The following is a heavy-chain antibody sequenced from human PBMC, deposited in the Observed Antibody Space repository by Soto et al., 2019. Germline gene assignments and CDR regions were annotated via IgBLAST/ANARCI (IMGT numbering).Heavy chain of an antibody. V-gene: IGHV3-30*18. CDR2: ISYDGSNK. J-gene: IGHJ3*02. CDR1: GFTFSSYG. CDR3: AKADAFDI. Sequence: SGGSLRLSCAASGFTFSSYGMHWVRQAPGKGLEWVAVISYDGSNKYYADSVKGRFTISRDNSKNTLYLQMNSLRAEDTAVYYCAKADAFDIWGQGTMVTVSS.